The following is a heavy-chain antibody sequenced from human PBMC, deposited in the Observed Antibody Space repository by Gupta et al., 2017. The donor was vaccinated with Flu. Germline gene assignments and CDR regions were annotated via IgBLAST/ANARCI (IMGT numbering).Heavy chain of an antibody. V-gene: IGHV4-39*01. CDR2: IYYSGRT. J-gene: IGHJ6*02. CDR1: GGSISGSNYY. D-gene: IGHD2-15*01. Sequence: QLQLQESGPGLVKPSETLSLSCSVSGGSISGSNYYWGWIRQPPGKGLEWIGSIYYSGRTFYNPSLKSRVTLSVDTSKNQFSLKVNSVTAADTAVFYCARQVGCNDNSCYLGDGMDVWGQGTTVTVSS. CDR3: ARQVGCNDNSCYLGDGMDV.